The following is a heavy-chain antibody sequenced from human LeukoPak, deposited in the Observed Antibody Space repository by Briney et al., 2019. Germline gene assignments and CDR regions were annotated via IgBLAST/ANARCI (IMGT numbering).Heavy chain of an antibody. CDR1: GFAFSSYS. V-gene: IGHV3-21*01. D-gene: IGHD3-16*01. J-gene: IGHJ4*02. CDR3: AREFGVIPDY. Sequence: GGSLRLSCAASGFAFSSYSMNWVRQAPGKGLEWVSSISSSSSYIYYADSVKGRFTISRDNAMNSLYLQMNSLRAEDTAVYYCAREFGVIPDYWGQGTLVTVSS. CDR2: ISSSSSYI.